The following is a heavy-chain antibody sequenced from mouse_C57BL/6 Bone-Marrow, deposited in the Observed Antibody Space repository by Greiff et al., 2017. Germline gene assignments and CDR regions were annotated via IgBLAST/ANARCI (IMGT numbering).Heavy chain of an antibody. D-gene: IGHD3-2*02. Sequence: VQLQESGPELVRPGASVKISCKAPGYTFTSHWMQWVRQRPGQGLEWIGEICPGSGSTYYTEKVKGKATLTVDTSSSTAYMQLSSLTSEDSAVYFCAETAQATYWFAYGGPGTLVTVSA. J-gene: IGHJ3*01. CDR3: AETAQATYWFAY. CDR1: GYTFTSHW. CDR2: ICPGSGST. V-gene: IGHV1-56*01.